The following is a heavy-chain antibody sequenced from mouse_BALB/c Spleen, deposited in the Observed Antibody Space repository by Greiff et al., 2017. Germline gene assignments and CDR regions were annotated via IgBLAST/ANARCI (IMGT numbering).Heavy chain of an antibody. CDR3: ARGGLYYFDD. Sequence: EVQLVESGPGLVKPSQSLSLTCSVTGYSITSGYYWNWIRQFPGNKLEWMGYISYDGSNNYNPSLKNRISITRDTSKNQFFLKLNSVTTEDTATYYCARGGLYYFDDWGQGTTLTVSS. CDR2: ISYDGSN. J-gene: IGHJ2*01. V-gene: IGHV3-6*02. CDR1: GYSITSGYY.